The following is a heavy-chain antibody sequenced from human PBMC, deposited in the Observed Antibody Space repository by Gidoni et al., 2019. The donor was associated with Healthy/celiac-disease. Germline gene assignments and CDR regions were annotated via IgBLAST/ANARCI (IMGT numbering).Heavy chain of an antibody. Sequence: GSLSLSCAASGFTFSSYSMNWFRQAPGKGLAWVSYIISSSSTIYYADSVKGRFTISRDNAKNSLYLQMNSLGDEDTAVYYCARGDYVGGAHAFDIWGQGTMVTVSS. CDR2: IISSSSTI. D-gene: IGHD3-16*01. CDR3: ARGDYVGGAHAFDI. CDR1: GFTFSSYS. J-gene: IGHJ3*02. V-gene: IGHV3-48*02.